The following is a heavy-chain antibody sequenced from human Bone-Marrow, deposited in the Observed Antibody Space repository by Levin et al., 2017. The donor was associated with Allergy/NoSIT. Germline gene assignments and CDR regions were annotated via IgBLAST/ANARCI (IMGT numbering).Heavy chain of an antibody. V-gene: IGHV4/OR15-8*02. CDR3: ARDPAGETHAWLRWRGFDV. D-gene: IGHD2-8*02. CDR1: GDSVTNSNW. Sequence: SQTLSLTCVVSGDSVTNSNWWTWVRQAPGKGLEWIGEIFHTGDTNYNPSLQSRVTVSIDKSTNHFSLTLTSVTAAHTAVSLWARDPAGETHAWLRWRGFDVWGQGTLVSVSS. J-gene: IGHJ3*01. CDR2: IFHTGDT.